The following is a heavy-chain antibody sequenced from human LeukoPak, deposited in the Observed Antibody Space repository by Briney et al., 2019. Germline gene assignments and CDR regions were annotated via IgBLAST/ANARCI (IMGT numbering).Heavy chain of an antibody. CDR2: INHSASA. J-gene: IGHJ4*02. CDR3: AREIIWGTYRRLYYFDS. V-gene: IGHV4-38-2*02. Sequence: SETLSLTCTVSGYSISSGYYWNWIRQVPGKGLEWIGEINHSASARYSPSLKSRVTMSVDTSKNQFSLKLTSVTAADTAIYYCAREIIWGTYRRLYYFDSWGQGTLVTVSS. D-gene: IGHD3-16*02. CDR1: GYSISSGYY.